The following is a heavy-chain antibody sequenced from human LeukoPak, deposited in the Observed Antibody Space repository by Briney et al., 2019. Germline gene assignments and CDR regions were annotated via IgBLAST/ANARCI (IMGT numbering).Heavy chain of an antibody. J-gene: IGHJ6*03. V-gene: IGHV3-64*02. D-gene: IGHD1-26*01. Sequence: GGSLRFSCAASGFTFSDYTIHWVRQAPGKRLQSVSAITSNGAYTHYADSVKGRFTISRDNSRNAVFLQMGGLRIEDMAVYYCARVKMGATVSDYYYYYMDVWGTGTTVTVSS. CDR3: ARVKMGATVSDYYYYYMDV. CDR1: GFTFSDYT. CDR2: ITSNGAYT.